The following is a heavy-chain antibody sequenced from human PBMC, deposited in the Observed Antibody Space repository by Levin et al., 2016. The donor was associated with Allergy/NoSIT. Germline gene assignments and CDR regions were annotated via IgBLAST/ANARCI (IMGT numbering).Heavy chain of an antibody. J-gene: IGHJ4*02. Sequence: GGSLRLSCAASGFTFSSYWMSWVRQAPGKGLEWVANIKQDGSEKYYVDSVKGRFTISRDNAKNSLYLQMNSLRAEDTAVYYCARDGGGRKPTQRGYFDYWGQGTLVTVSS. CDR3: ARDGGGRKPTQRGYFDY. D-gene: IGHD2-15*01. V-gene: IGHV3-7*01. CDR2: IKQDGSEK. CDR1: GFTFSSYW.